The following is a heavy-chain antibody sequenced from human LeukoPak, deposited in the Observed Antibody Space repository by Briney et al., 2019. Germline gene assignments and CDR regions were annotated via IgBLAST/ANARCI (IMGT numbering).Heavy chain of an antibody. Sequence: ASVKVSCKASGYTFTGYYIHWVRQAPGQGLEWMVWINPNSGGTNYAQKFQGRVTMTRDTSISTAYMELSRLRSDDTAVYHCARAGPPPEPDAFDIWGQGTMVTVSS. V-gene: IGHV1-2*02. J-gene: IGHJ3*02. CDR2: INPNSGGT. D-gene: IGHD7-27*01. CDR1: GYTFTGYY. CDR3: ARAGPPPEPDAFDI.